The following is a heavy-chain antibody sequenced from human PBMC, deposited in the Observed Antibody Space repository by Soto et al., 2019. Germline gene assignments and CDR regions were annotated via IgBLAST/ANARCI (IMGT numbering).Heavy chain of an antibody. Sequence: SLKISCAACGFTFRNFVMHWVRQAPGKGLEWVAVISYAGNNIYYADSVKGRFTISRDNSGNTLYLEMSSLRGEDTAVYYYYYAMDAWGHGTTVTVSS. V-gene: IGHV3-30*03. CDR1: GFTFRNFV. J-gene: IGHJ6*02. CDR3: YYAMDA. CDR2: ISYAGNNI.